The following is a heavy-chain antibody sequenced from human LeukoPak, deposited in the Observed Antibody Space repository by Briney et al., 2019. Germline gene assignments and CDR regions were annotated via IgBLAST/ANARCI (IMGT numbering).Heavy chain of an antibody. D-gene: IGHD3-22*01. Sequence: PGGSLRLSCAASGFIFSSHGMNWVRQAPGKGLEWVSSISSSSSYIYYADSVKGRFTISRDNAKNSLYLQMNSLRAEDTAVYYCARGAGGYYDSSGYLNGVFDYWGQGTLVTVSS. V-gene: IGHV3-21*01. J-gene: IGHJ4*02. CDR2: ISSSSSYI. CDR1: GFIFSSHG. CDR3: ARGAGGYYDSSGYLNGVFDY.